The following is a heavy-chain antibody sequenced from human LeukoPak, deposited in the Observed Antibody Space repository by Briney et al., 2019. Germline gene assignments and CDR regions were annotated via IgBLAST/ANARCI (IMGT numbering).Heavy chain of an antibody. CDR2: IYINGET. Sequence: PGGSLRLSCAVSGFTVSSNHMSWVRQAPGKGLEWVSVIYINGETYYTDSVKGRFTISRDYSKNTLFLQMNSLRAEDTAVYYCAREGDDFWGPRYGSLMDVWGKGTTVIVSS. J-gene: IGHJ6*04. CDR3: AREGDDFWGPRYGSLMDV. CDR1: GFTVSSNH. D-gene: IGHD3-3*01. V-gene: IGHV3-53*01.